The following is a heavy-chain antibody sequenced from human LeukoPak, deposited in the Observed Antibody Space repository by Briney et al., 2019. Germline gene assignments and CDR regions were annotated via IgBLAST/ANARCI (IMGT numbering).Heavy chain of an antibody. V-gene: IGHV3-33*01. CDR2: VWYDGSNK. J-gene: IGHJ4*02. CDR3: ARSPGGGSNWYDY. Sequence: GGSLRLSCAASGFTFSDYGMHWVRQAPGKGLEWVAVVWYDGSNKYYADSVKGRFTISRDNSKNTLYLQMNSLRAEDRAVYYCARSPGGGSNWYDYWGQGTLVTVSS. CDR1: GFTFSDYG. D-gene: IGHD6-13*01.